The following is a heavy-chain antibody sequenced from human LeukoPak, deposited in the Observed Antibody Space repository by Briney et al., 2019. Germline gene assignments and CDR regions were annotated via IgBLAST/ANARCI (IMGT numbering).Heavy chain of an antibody. CDR1: GGTFSSYA. Sequence: SVKVSCKASGGTFSSYAISWVRQAPGQGLEWMGGIIPIFGTANYAQKFQGRVTITADESTSTAYMELSSLRSEDTAVYHCAREMVRLYYGMDVWGQGTTVTVSS. D-gene: IGHD3-10*01. CDR2: IIPIFGTA. CDR3: AREMVRLYYGMDV. J-gene: IGHJ6*02. V-gene: IGHV1-69*01.